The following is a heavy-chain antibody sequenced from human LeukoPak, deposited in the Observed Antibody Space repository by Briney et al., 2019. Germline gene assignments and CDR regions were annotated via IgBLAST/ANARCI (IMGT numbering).Heavy chain of an antibody. D-gene: IGHD6-19*01. Sequence: PGGSLRLSCEASGFTFSSYALSWVRQAAGKGLEWVAAIGGDSSTYYTGSVRGRFTISRDNSKNTVYLQMSSLRVEDTAVYYCAKKGSYSSGWYGGHYFDSWGQGTLVTVSS. CDR1: GFTFSSYA. CDR2: IGGDSST. J-gene: IGHJ4*01. CDR3: AKKGSYSSGWYGGHYFDS. V-gene: IGHV3-23*01.